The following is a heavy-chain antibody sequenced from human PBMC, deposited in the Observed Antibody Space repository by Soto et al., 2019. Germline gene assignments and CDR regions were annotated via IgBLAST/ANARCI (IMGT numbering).Heavy chain of an antibody. J-gene: IGHJ5*01. CDR1: GYTFTDFY. CDR3: TKAVVVVSNLFDS. D-gene: IGHD3-22*01. CDR2: INPNSGGT. V-gene: IGHV1-2*02. Sequence: QVQLVQSGAEVKKPGASVKVSCKASGYTFTDFYMHWVRQAPGQGLEWMGWINPNSGGTKYAQKLPGRVTMTRDTSISTAYMELSSLTSDDTAVYYCTKAVVVVSNLFDSWGQGTLVTVSS.